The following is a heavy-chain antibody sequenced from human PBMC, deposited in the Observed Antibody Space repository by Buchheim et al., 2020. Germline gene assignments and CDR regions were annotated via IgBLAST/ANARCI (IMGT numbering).Heavy chain of an antibody. V-gene: IGHV1-46*01. CDR3: ARDRIGIAAAGSYYYYYYGMDV. Sequence: QVQLVQSGAEVKKPGASVKVSCKASGYTFTSYYMHWVRQAPGQGLEWMGIINPSGGSTSYAQKFQGIVTMTRDTSTSPVYMELSSLRSEDTAVYYCARDRIGIAAAGSYYYYYYGMDVWGQGTT. CDR2: INPSGGST. J-gene: IGHJ6*02. D-gene: IGHD6-13*01. CDR1: GYTFTSYY.